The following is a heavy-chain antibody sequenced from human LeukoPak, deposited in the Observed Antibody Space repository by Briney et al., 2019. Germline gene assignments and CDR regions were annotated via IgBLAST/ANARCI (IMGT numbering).Heavy chain of an antibody. CDR2: MKQDESEK. D-gene: IGHD1-26*01. CDR3: ATYSGAHHKTFDD. V-gene: IGHV3-7*03. CDR1: GFTFTSYN. J-gene: IGHJ4*02. Sequence: GGSLRLSCAASGFTFTSYNMNWVRQAPGKGLEWVANMKQDESEKDYVDSVRGRFTISRDNAKNSLYLQMNSLRAEDTALYYCATYSGAHHKTFDDWGQGTLVTVSS.